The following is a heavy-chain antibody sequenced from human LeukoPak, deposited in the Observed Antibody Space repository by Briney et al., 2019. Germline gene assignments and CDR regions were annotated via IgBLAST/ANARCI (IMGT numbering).Heavy chain of an antibody. CDR2: IYHSGST. J-gene: IGHJ6*02. CDR3: ARDRSGGSPPVGMDV. Sequence: SETLSLTCAVSGGSISSGGYSWSWIRQPPGKGLEWIGYIYHSGSTYYNPSLKSRVTISVDTSKNQFSLKLSSVTAADTAVYYCARDRSGGSPPVGMDVWGQGTTVTVSS. CDR1: GGSISSGGYS. V-gene: IGHV4-30-2*05. D-gene: IGHD2-15*01.